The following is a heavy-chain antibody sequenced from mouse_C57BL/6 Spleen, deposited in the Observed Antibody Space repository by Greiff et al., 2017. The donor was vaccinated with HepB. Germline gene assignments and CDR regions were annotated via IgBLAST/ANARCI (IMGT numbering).Heavy chain of an antibody. CDR2: INPNNGGT. Sequence: EVQLQQSGPELVKPGASVKISCKASGYTFTDYYMNWVKQSHGKSLEWIGDINPNNGGTSYNQKFKGKATLTVDKSSSTAYMELRSLTSEDSAVLYCARLVTTDFDYWGQGTTLTVSS. D-gene: IGHD2-2*01. J-gene: IGHJ2*01. V-gene: IGHV1-26*01. CDR1: GYTFTDYY. CDR3: ARLVTTDFDY.